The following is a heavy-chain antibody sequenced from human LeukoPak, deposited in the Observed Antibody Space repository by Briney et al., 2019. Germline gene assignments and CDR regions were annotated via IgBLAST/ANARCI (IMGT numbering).Heavy chain of an antibody. CDR1: GGSISSGGYY. V-gene: IGHV4-31*03. CDR2: IYYSGST. J-gene: IGHJ5*02. Sequence: SETLSLTCTVSGGSISSGGYYWSWIRQHPGKGLEWIGYIYYSGSTYYNPSLKSRVTISVDTSKSQFSLKLSSVTAADTAVYYCARHSSSWYRRWFDPWGQGTLVTVSS. D-gene: IGHD6-13*01. CDR3: ARHSSSWYRRWFDP.